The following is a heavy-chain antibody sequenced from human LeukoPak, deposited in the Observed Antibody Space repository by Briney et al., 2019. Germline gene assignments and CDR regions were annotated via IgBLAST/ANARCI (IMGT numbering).Heavy chain of an antibody. J-gene: IGHJ5*02. D-gene: IGHD2-2*01. CDR1: GCSFTSYW. CDR2: IYPGDCDT. Sequence: GESLHISCQGSGCSFTSYWIGWVRQMPGKGREWMGSIYPGDCDTRHSPYFQGRVTISPDKSISTTYLQWSSLKASDTAMSYCARLPRYCSSTSCSNAYNWLDPWGERALVTVSS. V-gene: IGHV5-51*01. CDR3: ARLPRYCSSTSCSNAYNWLDP.